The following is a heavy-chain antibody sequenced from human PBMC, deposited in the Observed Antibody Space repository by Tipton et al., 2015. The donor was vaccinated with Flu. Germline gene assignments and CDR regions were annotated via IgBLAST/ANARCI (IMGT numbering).Heavy chain of an antibody. CDR3: VKMPDFDF. J-gene: IGHJ4*02. D-gene: IGHD1-14*01. CDR2: IRQDGNEK. CDR1: GFTFTQYW. Sequence: SLRLSCVAPGFTFTQYWMSWVRQAPGKGLEWVANIRQDGNEKWYEDSVKGRFTISRDNAKNSLYLQINSLGDEDTAVYYCVKMPDFDFWGQGTLVTVSS. V-gene: IGHV3-7*01.